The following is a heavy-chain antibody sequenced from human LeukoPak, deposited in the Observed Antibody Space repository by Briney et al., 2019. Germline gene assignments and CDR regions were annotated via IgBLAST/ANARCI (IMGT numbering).Heavy chain of an antibody. CDR2: ISGSGGGT. CDR1: GGSISSYY. CDR3: ARVQNRGPQQLAYYYYGMDV. D-gene: IGHD6-13*01. J-gene: IGHJ6*02. V-gene: IGHV3-23*01. Sequence: PSETLSLTCTVSGGSISSYYWSWIRQAPGKGLEWVSGISGSGGGTYYADSVKGRFTISRDNSKNTLYLQMNSLRAEDTAVYYCARVQNRGPQQLAYYYYGMDVWGQGTTVTVSS.